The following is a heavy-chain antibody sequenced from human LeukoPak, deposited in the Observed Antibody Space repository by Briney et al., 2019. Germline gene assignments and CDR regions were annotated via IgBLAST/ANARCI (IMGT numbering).Heavy chain of an antibody. Sequence: SVKLSCKASGGTFSSYAISWVRQAPAQGLEWMGRIIPIFGTANYAQKFQGRVTITADKSTSTAYMELSSLRSEDTAVYYCARYSGYDSWDYWGQGTLVTVSS. CDR3: ARYSGYDSWDY. CDR2: IIPIFGTA. J-gene: IGHJ4*02. V-gene: IGHV1-69*06. CDR1: GGTFSSYA. D-gene: IGHD5-12*01.